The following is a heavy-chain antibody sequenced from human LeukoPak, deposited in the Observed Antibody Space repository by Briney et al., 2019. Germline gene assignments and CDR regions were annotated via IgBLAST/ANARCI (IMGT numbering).Heavy chain of an antibody. CDR2: ISSSGNTI. J-gene: IGHJ4*02. D-gene: IGHD6-19*01. V-gene: IGHV3-48*01. CDR3: ARGTVAGKAPY. Sequence: GGSLRLSCAASGFTFSSHSMNWVRQAPGKGLEWVSYISSSGNTIYYADSVKGRFSISRDNAKNSPHLQMNSLRAEDTAVYYCARGTVAGKAPYWGQGTLVTVSS. CDR1: GFTFSSHS.